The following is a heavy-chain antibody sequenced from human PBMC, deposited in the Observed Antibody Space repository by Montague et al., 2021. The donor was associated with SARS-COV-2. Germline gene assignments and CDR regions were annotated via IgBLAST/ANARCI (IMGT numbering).Heavy chain of an antibody. V-gene: IGHV3-30-3*01. D-gene: IGHD3-16*02. CDR1: GFTFSSYA. J-gene: IGHJ3*02. CDR2: ISYDGSNK. Sequence: SLRLSCAASGFTFSSYAMHWVRQAPGKGLGWVAVISYDGSNKYYADSVKGRFTISRDNSKNTLYLQMNSLRAEDTAVYYCARGRGVITCGGVIGYDALDIWGQGTMVTVSS. CDR3: ARGRGVITCGGVIGYDALDI.